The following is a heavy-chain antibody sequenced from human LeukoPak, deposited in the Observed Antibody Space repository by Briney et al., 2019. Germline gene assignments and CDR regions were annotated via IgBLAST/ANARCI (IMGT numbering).Heavy chain of an antibody. J-gene: IGHJ3*02. Sequence: GGSLRLSCAASGFTFSSYSMNWVRQAPGKGLEWVSSISSSSSYIYYADSVKGRFTISREHAKNSLYLQMNSLRAEDTAVYYCARDMGSSWPHHAFDIWGQGTMVTVSS. CDR3: ARDMGSSWPHHAFDI. CDR2: ISSSSSYI. V-gene: IGHV3-21*01. D-gene: IGHD6-13*01. CDR1: GFTFSSYS.